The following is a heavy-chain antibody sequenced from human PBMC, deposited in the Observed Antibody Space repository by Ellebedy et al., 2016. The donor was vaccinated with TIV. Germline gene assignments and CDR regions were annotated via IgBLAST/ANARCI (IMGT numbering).Heavy chain of an antibody. J-gene: IGHJ4*02. CDR3: AASSKGNIFDL. CDR2: IRDGARSYTT. CDR1: GFTFSDYH. Sequence: GGSLRLSCAASGFTFSDYHMDWVRQAPGNGLEWIDRIRDGARSYTTEYASSVRGRFTVSRDDSDNSLLLEMNSLKSDDTAVSYFAASSKGNIFDLWGQGALVTVS. V-gene: IGHV3-72*01. D-gene: IGHD2-21*01.